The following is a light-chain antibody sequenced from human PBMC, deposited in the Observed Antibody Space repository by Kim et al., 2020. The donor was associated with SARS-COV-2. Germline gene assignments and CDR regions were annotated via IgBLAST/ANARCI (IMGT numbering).Light chain of an antibody. V-gene: IGKV1-27*01. Sequence: ASVGDRATITCRASQGISNYLAWYQQKPGKVPRLLIYAASTLQSGVPSRFSGSVSGTDFTLTISSLQPEDVATYYCQKYNSAPQTFGGGTKVDIK. J-gene: IGKJ4*01. CDR3: QKYNSAPQT. CDR1: QGISNY. CDR2: AAS.